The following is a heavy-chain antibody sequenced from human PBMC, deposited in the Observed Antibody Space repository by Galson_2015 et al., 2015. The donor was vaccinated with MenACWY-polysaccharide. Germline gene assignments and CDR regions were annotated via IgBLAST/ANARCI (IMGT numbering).Heavy chain of an antibody. D-gene: IGHD2-15*01. V-gene: IGHV6-1*01. CDR1: GDSVSGDRAA. Sequence: CAISGDSVSGDRAAWNWFRQSPSRGLEWLGRTYYGSKWDNDYGVNVKSRITINPDTSKNQFSLQLNSVTHEDTAVYYCASYSTCDAGYSDYWVQGTLVTVSS. J-gene: IGHJ4*02. CDR2: TYYGSKWDN. CDR3: ASYSTCDAGYSDY.